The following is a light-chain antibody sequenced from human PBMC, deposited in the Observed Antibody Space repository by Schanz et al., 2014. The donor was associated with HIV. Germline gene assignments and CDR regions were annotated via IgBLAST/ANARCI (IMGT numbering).Light chain of an antibody. V-gene: IGLV2-14*03. Sequence: QSALTQPASVSGSPGQSVTISCSGSSNDVGTYDFVSWYQQHPGKAPILIIYDVTNRPSGISDRFSGSKSGNTASLTISGLQAEDEADYYCGTWDSSLSAGYVIFGGGTKLTVL. CDR1: SNDVGTYDF. J-gene: IGLJ2*01. CDR2: DVT. CDR3: GTWDSSLSAGYVI.